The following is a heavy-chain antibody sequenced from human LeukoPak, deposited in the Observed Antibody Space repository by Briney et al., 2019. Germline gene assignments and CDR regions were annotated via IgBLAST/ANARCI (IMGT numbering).Heavy chain of an antibody. Sequence: GGSLRLXCAASGFTFSSYEMNWVRQXPGKGLEWVSYISSSGSTIYYADSVKGRFTISRDNAKNSLYLQMNSLRAEDTAVYYCARGLAKTTLRVDYWGQGTLVTVSS. V-gene: IGHV3-48*03. CDR1: GFTFSSYE. J-gene: IGHJ4*02. CDR3: ARGLAKTTLRVDY. D-gene: IGHD4-17*01. CDR2: ISSSGSTI.